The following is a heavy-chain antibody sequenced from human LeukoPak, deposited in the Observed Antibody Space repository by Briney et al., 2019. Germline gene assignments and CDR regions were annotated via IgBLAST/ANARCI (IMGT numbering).Heavy chain of an antibody. J-gene: IGHJ3*02. CDR2: IIPIFGTA. CDR1: GYTFTSYG. CDR3: ARDLERGYSYGFRSYDAFDI. V-gene: IGHV1-69*13. Sequence: ASVKVSCKASGYTFTSYGISWVRQAPGQGLEWMGGIIPIFGTANYAQKFQGRVTITADGSTSTAYMELSSLRSEDTAVYYCARDLERGYSYGFRSYDAFDIWGQGTMVTVSS. D-gene: IGHD5-18*01.